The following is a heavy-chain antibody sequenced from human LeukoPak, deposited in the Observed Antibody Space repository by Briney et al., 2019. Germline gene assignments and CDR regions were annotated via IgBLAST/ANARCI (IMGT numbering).Heavy chain of an antibody. CDR1: GYTFTSYD. D-gene: IGHD2-2*01. J-gene: IGHJ6*02. CDR3: ARRNVVVPAQRGYYGMDV. Sequence: ASVTVSCKASGYTFTSYDINWVRQAPGQGLEWMGWMNPNSGNTGYAQKFQGRVTMTRNTSISTAYMELSSLRSEDTAVYYCARRNVVVPAQRGYYGMDVWGQGTTVTVSS. V-gene: IGHV1-8*01. CDR2: MNPNSGNT.